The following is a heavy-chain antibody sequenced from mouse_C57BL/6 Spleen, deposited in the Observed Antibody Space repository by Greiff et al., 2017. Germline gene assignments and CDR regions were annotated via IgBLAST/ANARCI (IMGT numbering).Heavy chain of an antibody. CDR1: GYTFTSYW. CDR3: AREGDYYGSSFYFDY. J-gene: IGHJ2*01. Sequence: QVQLQQPGAELVKPGASVKMSCKASGYTFTSYWITWVKQRPGQGLEWIGDIYPGSGSTNYNEKCKSKATLTVDTSSSTAYMQLSSLTSEDSAVYYCAREGDYYGSSFYFDYWGQGTTLTVSS. V-gene: IGHV1-55*01. D-gene: IGHD1-1*01. CDR2: IYPGSGST.